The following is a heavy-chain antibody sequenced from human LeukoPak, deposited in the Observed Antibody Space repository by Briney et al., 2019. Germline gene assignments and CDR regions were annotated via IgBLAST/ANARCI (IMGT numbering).Heavy chain of an antibody. CDR3: ARDLVTTIVVPYDF. V-gene: IGHV3-21*01. CDR1: GFTFSSYR. J-gene: IGHJ4*02. CDR2: ISSSSYI. D-gene: IGHD3-22*01. Sequence: GGSLRLSCAASGFTFSSYRMTWVRQAPGKGLEWVSSISSSSYIYYADSVKGRFTISRDNAKNSLYLQLDSLRAEDTAVYYCARDLVTTIVVPYDFWGQGTLLTVSS.